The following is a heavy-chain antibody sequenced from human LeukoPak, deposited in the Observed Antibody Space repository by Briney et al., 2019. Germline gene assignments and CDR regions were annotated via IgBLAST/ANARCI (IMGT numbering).Heavy chain of an antibody. D-gene: IGHD3-16*02. V-gene: IGHV3-7*05. J-gene: IGHJ4*02. CDR1: GFSVISDW. CDR3: ARVQGERGLHRYALLDF. Sequence: GGCLRLARAAAGFSVISDWISWVRQPPGKGLECVANMNQPGNDIYYADSVRGRFTISRDNAKNSLYLQMDTLRAEDTAVYYCARVQGERGLHRYALLDFWGPGNLVTVSS. CDR2: MNQPGNDI.